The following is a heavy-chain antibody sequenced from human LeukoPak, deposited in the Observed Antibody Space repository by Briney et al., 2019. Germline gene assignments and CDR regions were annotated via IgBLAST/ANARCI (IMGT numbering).Heavy chain of an antibody. D-gene: IGHD3-3*01. V-gene: IGHV1-18*01. Sequence: GASVKVSCKASGYTFTSYGISWVRQAPGQGLEWMGWISAYNGNTNYAQKLQGRVTMTTDTSTSTAYMELRSLRSDDTAVYYSASYDFWSGPGWFDPWGQGTLVTVSS. CDR1: GYTFTSYG. J-gene: IGHJ5*02. CDR2: ISAYNGNT. CDR3: ASYDFWSGPGWFDP.